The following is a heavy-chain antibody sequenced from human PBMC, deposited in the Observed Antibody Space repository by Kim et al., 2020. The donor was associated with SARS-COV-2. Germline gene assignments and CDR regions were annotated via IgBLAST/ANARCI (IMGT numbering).Heavy chain of an antibody. Sequence: SVKVSCKASGGTFSSYAISWVRQAPGQGLEWMGGIIPIFGTANYAQKFRGRVTITADESTSTAYMELSSLRSEDTAVYYCARATSDIVVVPAAPHYYYYYGMDVWGQGTTVTVSS. CDR3: ARATSDIVVVPAAPHYYYYYGMDV. V-gene: IGHV1-69*13. J-gene: IGHJ6*02. CDR1: GGTFSSYA. CDR2: IIPIFGTA. D-gene: IGHD2-2*01.